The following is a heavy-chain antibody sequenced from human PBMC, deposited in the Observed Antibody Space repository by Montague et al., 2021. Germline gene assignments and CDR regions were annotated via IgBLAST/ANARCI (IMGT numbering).Heavy chain of an antibody. D-gene: IGHD4-23*01. V-gene: IGHV4-39*01. CDR2: MFRNGYS. CDR1: GGSISSSTHY. CDR3: VVTPSLYYHGMDV. Sequence: SETLSLTCTVSGGSISSSTHYLGWIRQTPGKGLDWIGSMFRNGYSFYNPSLKSPVIISVDTSGNQFSLRLTSVTASDTAVYYGVVTPSLYYHGMDVWGQGTLVTASS. J-gene: IGHJ6*02.